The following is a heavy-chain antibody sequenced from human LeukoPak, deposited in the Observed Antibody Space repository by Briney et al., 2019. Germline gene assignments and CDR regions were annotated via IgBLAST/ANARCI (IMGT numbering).Heavy chain of an antibody. Sequence: ASVKVSCKASGYTFTSHDIHWVRQATGQGLEYMGWMNPNSGHTGFAQKFQDRLTMTRNTSITTAYMELSSLRSGDTAVYYCARYDGGSGYNWFDPWGQGTLVTVSS. D-gene: IGHD3-10*01. CDR1: GYTFTSHD. J-gene: IGHJ5*02. CDR3: ARYDGGSGYNWFDP. CDR2: MNPNSGHT. V-gene: IGHV1-8*01.